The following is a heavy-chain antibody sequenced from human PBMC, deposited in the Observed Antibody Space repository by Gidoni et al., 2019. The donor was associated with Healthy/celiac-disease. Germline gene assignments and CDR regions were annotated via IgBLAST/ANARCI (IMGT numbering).Heavy chain of an antibody. D-gene: IGHD2-2*01. CDR2: INHSGST. CDR3: ARGGYCSSTSCYPRYYYYYGMDV. CDR1: AGSFSGYY. V-gene: IGHV4-34*01. J-gene: IGHJ6*04. Sequence: QVQLQQWCAGLLKPSETLSLTCAVYAGSFSGYYWSWLRQPPGKVLEWIGEINHSGSTNYNPSLKSRVTISVDTSKNQFSMKLRSVNAADTDGYYCARGGYCSSTSCYPRYYYYYGMDVWGKGTTVTVSS.